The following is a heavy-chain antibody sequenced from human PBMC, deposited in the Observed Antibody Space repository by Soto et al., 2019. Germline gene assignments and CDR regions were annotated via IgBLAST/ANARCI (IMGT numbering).Heavy chain of an antibody. Sequence: TLSLTCTVSSGSISTYYWSWIRQPPGKGLEWIGYIYYSGRTNYNPSLKSRATISLDTSRNQFSLKLSSVTAADTAVYYCARYAGSSWFDYWGQGTLVTVSS. CDR1: SGSISTYY. V-gene: IGHV4-59*01. J-gene: IGHJ4*02. CDR2: IYYSGRT. D-gene: IGHD2-2*01. CDR3: ARYAGSSWFDY.